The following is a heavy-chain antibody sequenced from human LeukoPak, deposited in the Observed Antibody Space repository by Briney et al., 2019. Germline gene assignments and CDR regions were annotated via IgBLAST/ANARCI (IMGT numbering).Heavy chain of an antibody. CDR2: ISAYNGNT. CDR1: GYTFTSYG. CDR3: ARDYGGNTNFDY. D-gene: IGHD4-23*01. Sequence: ASVKVSCKASGYTFTSYGISWVRRAPGQGREWMGWISAYNGNTNYAQKLQGRVTMTTDTSTSTAYMELRSLRSDDTAVYYCARDYGGNTNFDYWGQGTLVTVSS. J-gene: IGHJ4*02. V-gene: IGHV1-18*01.